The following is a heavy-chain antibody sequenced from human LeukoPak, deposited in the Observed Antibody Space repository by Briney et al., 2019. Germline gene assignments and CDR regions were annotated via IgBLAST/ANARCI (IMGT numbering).Heavy chain of an antibody. Sequence: GASVKVSCKASGGILSSYAISWVRQAPGQGLEWMGGIIPIFGTANYAQKFQGRVTITADESTSTAYMELSSLRSEDTAVPYCARTYVDGPMGYWGQGTLVTVSS. CDR3: ARTYVDGPMGY. CDR2: IIPIFGTA. V-gene: IGHV1-69*13. D-gene: IGHD3-10*01. J-gene: IGHJ4*02. CDR1: GGILSSYA.